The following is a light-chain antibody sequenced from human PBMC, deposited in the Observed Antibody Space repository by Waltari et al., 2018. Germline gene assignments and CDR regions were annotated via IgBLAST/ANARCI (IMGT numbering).Light chain of an antibody. Sequence: EIVMTQSPATLSVSPGERATLSCRASQSVRSNLAWYPQKPGQAPRRLIYGASTRATGIPARFSGSGSGTEFTLTISSMQSEDFAVYYCQQYNNWPLYTFGQGTKLEIK. CDR1: QSVRSN. CDR2: GAS. J-gene: IGKJ2*01. CDR3: QQYNNWPLYT. V-gene: IGKV3-15*01.